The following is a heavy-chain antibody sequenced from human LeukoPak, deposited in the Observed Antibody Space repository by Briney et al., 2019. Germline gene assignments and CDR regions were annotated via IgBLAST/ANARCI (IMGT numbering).Heavy chain of an antibody. Sequence: QSGGSLRLSCAASGFTFNSYAMSWVRQAPGKGLEWVSAISGSGGSTYYADSVKGRFTISRDNSKNTLYLQMNSLRAEDTAVYYCARGITGYSSSWYGGYYFDYLGQGTLVTVSS. V-gene: IGHV3-23*01. J-gene: IGHJ4*02. CDR3: ARGITGYSSSWYGGYYFDY. D-gene: IGHD6-13*01. CDR1: GFTFNSYA. CDR2: ISGSGGST.